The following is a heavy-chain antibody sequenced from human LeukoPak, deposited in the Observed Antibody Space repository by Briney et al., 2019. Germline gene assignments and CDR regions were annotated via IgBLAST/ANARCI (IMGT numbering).Heavy chain of an antibody. Sequence: SETLSLTCTVSGGSISSYYWSWIRQPPGKGLEWIGYIYYSGSTNYNPSLKSLVTLSVDTSKTQFSLKLSSVTAADTAVYYCAGPSSGWLFYWGQGTLVTVSS. J-gene: IGHJ4*02. D-gene: IGHD6-19*01. CDR3: AGPSSGWLFY. V-gene: IGHV4-59*01. CDR2: IYYSGST. CDR1: GGSISSYY.